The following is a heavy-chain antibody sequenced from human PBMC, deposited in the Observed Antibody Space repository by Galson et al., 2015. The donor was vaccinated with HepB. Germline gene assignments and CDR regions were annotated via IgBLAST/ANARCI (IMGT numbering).Heavy chain of an antibody. Sequence: SVKVSCKVSGYTLTELSMHWVRQAPGKGLEWMGGFDPEDGETIYAQKFQGRVTMTEDTSTDTAYMELRSLTSEDTAVYYCATGSRTIFGVVISEWAGAFDIWGQGTLVIVSS. CDR3: ATGSRTIFGVVISEWAGAFDI. J-gene: IGHJ3*02. CDR1: GYTLTELS. D-gene: IGHD3-3*01. CDR2: FDPEDGET. V-gene: IGHV1-24*01.